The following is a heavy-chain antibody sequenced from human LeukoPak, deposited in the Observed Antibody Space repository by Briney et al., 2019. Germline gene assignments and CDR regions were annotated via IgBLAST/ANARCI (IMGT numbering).Heavy chain of an antibody. CDR1: GFTFDDYA. CDR3: ARDRGEWLALEKIFDY. Sequence: GGSLRLSCAASGFTFDDYAMPWVRQAPGKGLEWVSSISSSSSYIYYADSVKGRFTISRDNAKNSLYLQMNSLRAEDTAVYYCARDRGEWLALEKIFDYWGQGTLVTVSS. D-gene: IGHD6-19*01. V-gene: IGHV3-21*01. CDR2: ISSSSSYI. J-gene: IGHJ4*02.